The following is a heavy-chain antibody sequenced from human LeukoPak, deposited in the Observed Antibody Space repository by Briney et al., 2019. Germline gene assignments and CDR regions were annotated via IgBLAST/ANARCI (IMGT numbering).Heavy chain of an antibody. J-gene: IGHJ4*02. CDR2: IYHSGST. CDR1: GGSISSYY. CDR3: ATLTTVVTAYYFDY. V-gene: IGHV4-4*09. Sequence: PSETLSLTCTVSGGSISSYYRSWIRQPPGKGLEWIGYIYHSGSTDYNPSLKGRVTISVDTSKSQFSLKLTSVTAADTAVYYCATLTTVVTAYYFDYWGQGTLVTVSS. D-gene: IGHD4-23*01.